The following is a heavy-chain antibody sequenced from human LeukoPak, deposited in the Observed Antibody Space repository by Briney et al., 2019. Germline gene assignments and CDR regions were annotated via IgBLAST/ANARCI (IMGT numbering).Heavy chain of an antibody. J-gene: IGHJ4*02. D-gene: IGHD6-19*01. CDR1: GYSFTSHW. V-gene: IGHV5-51*01. CDR2: IYPGDSDT. Sequence: GESLKISCKGSGYSFTSHWIGWVRQMPGKGLEWMGIIYPGDSDTRYSPSFQGQVTISADKSISTAYLQWSSLKASDTAMYYCARSTIAVAGIFDYWGQGTLVTVSS. CDR3: ARSTIAVAGIFDY.